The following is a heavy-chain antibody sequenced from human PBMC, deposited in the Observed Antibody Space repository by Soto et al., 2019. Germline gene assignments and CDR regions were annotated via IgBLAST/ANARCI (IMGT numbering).Heavy chain of an antibody. CDR2: ISGSGGST. V-gene: IGHV3-23*01. Sequence: PGGSLRLSCAASGFTFSSYAMSWVRQAPGKGLEWVSAISGSGGSTYYADSVKGRFTISSDNSKNTLYLQMNSLRAEDTAVYYCAKDYCGGVIAPYYFDYWGQGTLVTVSS. CDR3: AKDYCGGVIAPYYFDY. D-gene: IGHD3-16*02. CDR1: GFTFSSYA. J-gene: IGHJ4*02.